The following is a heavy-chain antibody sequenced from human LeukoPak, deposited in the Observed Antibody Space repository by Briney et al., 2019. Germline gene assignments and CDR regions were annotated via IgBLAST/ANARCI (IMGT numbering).Heavy chain of an antibody. D-gene: IGHD2-21*02. J-gene: IGHJ4*02. CDR1: GFTLSRYN. Sequence: GGSLRLSCAASGFTLSRYNMNWGCRRPGKGVEWVSSISTSSIYIYYATSLQGRFTISRHNANNPLYLQMNRLRAEDTAVYYCARLVVVTAIPARGPSDYWGQGTLVTVSS. CDR3: ARLVVVTAIPARGPSDY. CDR2: ISTSSIYI. V-gene: IGHV3-21*01.